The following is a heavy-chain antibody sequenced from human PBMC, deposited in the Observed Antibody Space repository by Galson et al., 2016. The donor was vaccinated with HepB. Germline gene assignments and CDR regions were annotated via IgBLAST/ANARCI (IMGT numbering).Heavy chain of an antibody. CDR1: GGSISSNFHY. CDR2: IYSSGST. J-gene: IGHJ4*02. V-gene: IGHV4-39*07. Sequence: ETLSLTCTVSGGSISSNFHYWGWIRQPPGKGLEWIGSIYSSGSTSYTPSLKGRVTISADTSKNQFSLNLRSISAADTAVYYCARDFVNWLRLFDSWGRGTLVTVSS. D-gene: IGHD3-3*01. CDR3: ARDFVNWLRLFDS.